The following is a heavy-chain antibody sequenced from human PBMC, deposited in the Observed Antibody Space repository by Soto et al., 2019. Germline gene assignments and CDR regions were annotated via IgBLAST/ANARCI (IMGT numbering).Heavy chain of an antibody. J-gene: IGHJ3*02. V-gene: IGHV3-33*01. CDR2: IWYDGSNK. Sequence: GGSLRLSCAASGFTFSSYGMHWVRQAPGKGLEWVAVIWYDGSNKYYADSVKGRFTISRDNSKNTLYLQMNSLRAEDTAVYYCARDPLSKDPSDAFDIWGQGTMVTVSS. CDR3: ARDPLSKDPSDAFDI. CDR1: GFTFSSYG.